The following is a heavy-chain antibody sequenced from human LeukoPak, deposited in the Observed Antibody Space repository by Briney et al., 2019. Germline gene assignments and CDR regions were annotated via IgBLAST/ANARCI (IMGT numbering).Heavy chain of an antibody. Sequence: GGSLRLSCAASGFTFSNHGMSWVRQAPGKGLEWVSGISDSGGSTFYADSVKGRFTISRDNSKNILYLQMNSLRADDTAVYYCAKVSESNYDILTGYYTPYYFDYWGQGTLVTVSS. CDR2: ISDSGGST. CDR3: AKVSESNYDILTGYYTPYYFDY. J-gene: IGHJ4*02. D-gene: IGHD3-9*01. V-gene: IGHV3-23*01. CDR1: GFTFSNHG.